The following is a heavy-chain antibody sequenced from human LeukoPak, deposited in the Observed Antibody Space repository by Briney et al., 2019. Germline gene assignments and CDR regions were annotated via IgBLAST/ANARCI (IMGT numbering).Heavy chain of an antibody. CDR2: IYYSGST. Sequence: SETLSLTCTVSGGSISSSSYYWGWIRQPPGKGLEWIGSIYYSGSTYYNPSLKSRVTISVDTSKNQFSPKLSSVTAADTAVYYCARETAQKWDPWYFDLWGRGTLVTVSS. D-gene: IGHD1-14*01. CDR1: GGSISSSSYY. CDR3: ARETAQKWDPWYFDL. V-gene: IGHV4-39*07. J-gene: IGHJ2*01.